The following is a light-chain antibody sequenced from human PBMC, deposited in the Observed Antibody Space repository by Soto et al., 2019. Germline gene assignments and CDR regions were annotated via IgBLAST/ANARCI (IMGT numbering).Light chain of an antibody. V-gene: IGKV1-6*01. Sequence: AIQRTQSQSSLSESEEDEVTTTSQPSKAFRNDLGWYQQKPGKAPKLLIYAASSLQSGVPSRFSGSGSGTDFTLTISSLQPEDFATYYCLQDYNYPRTFGQGTKVEIK. CDR1: KAFRND. CDR3: LQDYNYPRT. CDR2: AAS. J-gene: IGKJ1*01.